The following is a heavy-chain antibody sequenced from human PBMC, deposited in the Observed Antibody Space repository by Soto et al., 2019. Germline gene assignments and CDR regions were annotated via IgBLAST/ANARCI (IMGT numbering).Heavy chain of an antibody. J-gene: IGHJ4*02. V-gene: IGHV3-23*01. CDR2: ISGSGYSV. D-gene: IGHD1-1*01. Sequence: EVQLLESGGDLVQPGGSLRLSCGASGFFFSDYSMSWVRQAPGKGLEWVSGISGSGYSVYYADSVKGRFTISRDNSKNTVYLQMDSLGAEDTAMYYCARSLGDSWNEYIFHYWGQGTLVTVSS. CDR1: GFFFSDYS. CDR3: ARSLGDSWNEYIFHY.